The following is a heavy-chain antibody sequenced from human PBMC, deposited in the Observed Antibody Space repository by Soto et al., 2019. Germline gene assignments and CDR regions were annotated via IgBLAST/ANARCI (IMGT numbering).Heavy chain of an antibody. CDR2: IIPIFGTA. CDR1: GGTFSSYA. D-gene: IGHD2-2*01. CDR3: ARVPSLANQLLRRYYYYGMDV. V-gene: IGHV1-69*13. Sequence: SVKVSCKASGGTFSSYAISWVRQAPGQALEWMGGIIPIFGTANYAQKFQGRVTITADESTSTAYMELSSLRSEDTAVYYCARVPSLANQLLRRYYYYGMDVWGQGTTVTVSS. J-gene: IGHJ6*02.